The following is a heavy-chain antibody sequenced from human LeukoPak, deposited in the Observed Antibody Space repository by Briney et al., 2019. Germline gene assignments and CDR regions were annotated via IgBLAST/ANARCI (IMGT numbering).Heavy chain of an antibody. CDR1: GYTFTGYY. CDR2: INPNSGGT. J-gene: IGHJ4*02. V-gene: IGHV1-2*02. D-gene: IGHD6-19*01. CDR3: ARGGEYGSGWYDARRFDY. Sequence: ASVKVSCKASGYTFTGYYMHWVRQAPGQGLEWMGWINPNSGGTNYAQKFQGGVTMTRDTSISTAYMELSRLRSDDTAVYYCARGGEYGSGWYDARRFDYWGQGTLVTVSS.